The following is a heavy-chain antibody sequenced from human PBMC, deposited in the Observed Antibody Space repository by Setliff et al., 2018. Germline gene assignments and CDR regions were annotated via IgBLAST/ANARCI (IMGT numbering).Heavy chain of an antibody. CDR3: ATLTGDRGVDY. J-gene: IGHJ4*02. V-gene: IGHV4-38-2*01. Sequence: SETLSLTCAVSGYSISSGYNWGWIRQPPGKGLEWIASIYYRGSTSYNSSLKGRVSISVGTSKNQFSLNLNSVTAADTAVYYCATLTGDRGVDYWGQGRLVTVSS. CDR1: GYSISSGYN. D-gene: IGHD7-27*01. CDR2: IYYRGST.